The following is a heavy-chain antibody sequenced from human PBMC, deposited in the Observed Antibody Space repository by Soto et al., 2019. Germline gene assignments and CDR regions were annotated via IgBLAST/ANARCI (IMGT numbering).Heavy chain of an antibody. CDR3: ARRSPYGGDRTLFDY. Sequence: EVQLVESGGGLVQPGGSLRLSCAASRFTFSTYWMTWVRQAPGKGLEWVANLNEDGSETYYVDSVKGRFTISRDNAKSSLSLQMHSLRGEDTALYYCARRSPYGGDRTLFDYWGQGTLVTLSS. CDR2: LNEDGSET. D-gene: IGHD2-21*02. V-gene: IGHV3-7*01. CDR1: RFTFSTYW. J-gene: IGHJ4*02.